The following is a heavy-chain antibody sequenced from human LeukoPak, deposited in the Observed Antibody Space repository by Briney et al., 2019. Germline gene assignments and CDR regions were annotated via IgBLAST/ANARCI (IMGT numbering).Heavy chain of an antibody. D-gene: IGHD3-22*01. CDR3: ARDVYSSGYHGQN. Sequence: GGSLRLSRAASGFTFSSYWMYWVRQAPGKGLEWVANIKEDGSEEYYVESVKGRFSVSRDNAKNSLYLQMNSLRAEDTAVYYCARDVYSSGYHGQNWGQGILVTVSS. V-gene: IGHV3-7*01. J-gene: IGHJ4*02. CDR1: GFTFSSYW. CDR2: IKEDGSEE.